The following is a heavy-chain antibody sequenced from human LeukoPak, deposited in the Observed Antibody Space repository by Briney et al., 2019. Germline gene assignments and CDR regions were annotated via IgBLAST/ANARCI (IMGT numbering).Heavy chain of an antibody. CDR2: IIPIFGTA. V-gene: IGHV1-69*05. CDR1: GGTFSSYA. CDR3: ARVVIAALSGLYYYYYMDV. D-gene: IGHD6-6*01. Sequence: SVKVSCKAPGGTFSSYAISWVRQAPGQGREWMGGIIPIFGTANYAQKFQGRVTITTDESTSTAYMELSSLRSEDTAVYYCARVVIAALSGLYYYYYMDVWGKGTTVTVSS. J-gene: IGHJ6*03.